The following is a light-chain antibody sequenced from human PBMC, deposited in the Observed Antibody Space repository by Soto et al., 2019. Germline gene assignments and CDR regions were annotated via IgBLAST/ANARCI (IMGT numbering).Light chain of an antibody. Sequence: EIVLTQSPATLSLSPGERATLSCRASQSVSRYLVWFQQKPGQAPRLLIYNASNRATGIPARFSGSGSGTDFTLTISSLEPEDFAVYDCQQHSNWPLTFGGRTKVEIK. V-gene: IGKV3-11*01. CDR3: QQHSNWPLT. CDR2: NAS. CDR1: QSVSRY. J-gene: IGKJ4*01.